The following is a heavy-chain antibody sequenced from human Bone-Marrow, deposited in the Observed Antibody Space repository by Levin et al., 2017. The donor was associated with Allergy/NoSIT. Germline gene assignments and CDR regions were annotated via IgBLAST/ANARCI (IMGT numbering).Heavy chain of an antibody. V-gene: IGHV4-39*07. J-gene: IGHJ4*02. CDR3: ATIDY. CDR1: GGSISSSNYY. CDR2: IYYSGST. Sequence: RSQTLSLTCTVSGGSISSSNYYWGWIRQPPGKGLEWIGSIYYSGSTHYNPSLKSRVTISVDTSKNHFSLKLYSVTAADTAVYYCATIDYWGQGTLVTVSS.